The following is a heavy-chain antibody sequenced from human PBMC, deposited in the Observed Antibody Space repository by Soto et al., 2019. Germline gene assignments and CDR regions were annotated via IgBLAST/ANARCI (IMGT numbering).Heavy chain of an antibody. CDR2: INPNSGGT. D-gene: IGHD6-13*01. J-gene: IGHJ3*02. Sequence: ASVKVSCKASGYTFTGYYMHWVRQAPGQGLEWMGWINPNSGGTNYAQKFQGRVTLTRDTSINTAYMELTSLKLDDTAVYYCAREGGGIAAAGAGDDSFDIWGQGTMVTVSS. CDR3: AREGGGIAAAGAGDDSFDI. CDR1: GYTFTGYY. V-gene: IGHV1-2*02.